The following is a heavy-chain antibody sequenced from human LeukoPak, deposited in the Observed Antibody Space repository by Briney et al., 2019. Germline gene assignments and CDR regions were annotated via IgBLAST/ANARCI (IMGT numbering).Heavy chain of an antibody. Sequence: PGGSLRLSCAASGFSFSDYYMRWIRQAPGRGLEWVGRIKSKTDGGTTDYAAPVKGRFTISRDDSKNTLYLQMNSLKTEDTAVYYCTTRITMVRGVFDYWGQGTLVTVSS. V-gene: IGHV3-15*01. J-gene: IGHJ4*02. CDR2: IKSKTDGGTT. D-gene: IGHD3-10*01. CDR1: GFSFSDYY. CDR3: TTRITMVRGVFDY.